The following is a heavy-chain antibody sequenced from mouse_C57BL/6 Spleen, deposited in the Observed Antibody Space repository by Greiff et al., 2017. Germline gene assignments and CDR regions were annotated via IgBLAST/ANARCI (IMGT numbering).Heavy chain of an antibody. J-gene: IGHJ4*01. Sequence: QVQLQQSGPELVKPGASVKISCKASGYAFSSSWMNWVKQRPGKGLEWIGRIYPGDGDTNYNGKFKGKATLTADKSSSTAYMQLSSLTSEDSAVYFCARDTTVVASEAMDYWGQGTSVTVSS. V-gene: IGHV1-82*01. CDR2: IYPGDGDT. CDR3: ARDTTVVASEAMDY. CDR1: GYAFSSSW. D-gene: IGHD1-1*01.